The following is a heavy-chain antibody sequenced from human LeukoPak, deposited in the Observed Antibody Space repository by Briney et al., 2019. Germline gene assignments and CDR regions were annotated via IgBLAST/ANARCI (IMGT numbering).Heavy chain of an antibody. CDR2: IYYSGST. Sequence: SETLSLTCTVSGGSISSYYWSWIRQPPGKGLEWIGYIYYSGSTNYNPSLKSRVTVSVDTSKNQFSLKLSSVTAADTAVYYCARDLGDGYFDYWGQGTLVTVSS. CDR1: GGSISSYY. CDR3: ARDLGDGYFDY. D-gene: IGHD3-16*01. V-gene: IGHV4-59*01. J-gene: IGHJ4*02.